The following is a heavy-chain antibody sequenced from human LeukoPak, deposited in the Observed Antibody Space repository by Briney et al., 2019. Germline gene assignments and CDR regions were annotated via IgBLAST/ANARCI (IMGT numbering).Heavy chain of an antibody. CDR2: IYYSGST. CDR1: GDSISNYY. Sequence: SETLSLTCTVSGDSISNYYWSWIRQPPGKGLEWIGHIYYSGSTNYNPSHKSRVTISVDTSKNQFSLKLSSVTAADTAVYYCARVAGAGYYGSGSYYTPRGYFDYWGQGTLVTVSS. CDR3: ARVAGAGYYGSGSYYTPRGYFDY. V-gene: IGHV4-59*12. J-gene: IGHJ4*02. D-gene: IGHD3-10*01.